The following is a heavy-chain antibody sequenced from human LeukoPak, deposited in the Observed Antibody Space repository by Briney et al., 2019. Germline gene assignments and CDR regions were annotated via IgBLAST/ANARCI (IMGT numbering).Heavy chain of an antibody. CDR2: ISAYNGNT. V-gene: IGHV1-18*01. Sequence: ASVTVSCKASGYTFTIYGISWVRQAPGQGLEWMGWISAYNGNTNYAQKLQGRVTMTTDTSTSTAYMELRSLRSDDTAVYYCARVPVYCSGGSCYSLNYYYGMDVWGQGTTVTVSS. J-gene: IGHJ6*02. CDR1: GYTFTIYG. D-gene: IGHD2-15*01. CDR3: ARVPVYCSGGSCYSLNYYYGMDV.